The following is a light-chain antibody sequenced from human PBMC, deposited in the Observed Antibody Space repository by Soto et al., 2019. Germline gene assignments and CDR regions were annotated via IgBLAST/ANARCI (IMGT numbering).Light chain of an antibody. CDR2: RAF. CDR3: DHYET. V-gene: IGKV3-20*01. J-gene: IGKJ3*01. CDR1: QSAPRSN. Sequence: ETVLTQSPGTLSFSPGERVTLSCTTSQSAPRSNLAWYQQKPGQAPRLLIYRAFSRATGIPGTCSGSGSGTDFPVTDRRLEAVGFEVYFCDHYETFGPGT.